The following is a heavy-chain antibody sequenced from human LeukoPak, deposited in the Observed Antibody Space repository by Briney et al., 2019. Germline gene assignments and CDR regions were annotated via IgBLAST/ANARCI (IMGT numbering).Heavy chain of an antibody. Sequence: ASVKVSCKASGGTFSSYAISWVRQAPGQGLEWMGGIIPIFGTANYAQKFQGRVTITADESTSTAYMELSSLRSEDTAVYYCAGTYTANSYYYYYGVDVWGQGTTVTVSS. D-gene: IGHD5-18*01. CDR2: IIPIFGTA. J-gene: IGHJ6*02. V-gene: IGHV1-69*01. CDR1: GGTFSSYA. CDR3: AGTYTANSYYYYYGVDV.